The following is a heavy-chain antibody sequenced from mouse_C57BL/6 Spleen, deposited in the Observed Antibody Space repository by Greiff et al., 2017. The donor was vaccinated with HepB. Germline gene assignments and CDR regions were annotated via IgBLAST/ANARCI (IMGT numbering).Heavy chain of an antibody. V-gene: IGHV1-82*01. CDR1: GYAFSSSW. D-gene: IGHD2-4*01. J-gene: IGHJ4*01. CDR2: IYPGDGDT. CDR3: ARAVYDYDEYYAMDY. Sequence: QVHVKQSGPELVKPGASVKISCKASGYAFSSSWMNWVKQRPGKGLEWIGRIYPGDGDTNYNGKFKGKATLTADKSSSTAYMQLSSLTSDDSAVYFCARAVYDYDEYYAMDYWGQGTSVTVSS.